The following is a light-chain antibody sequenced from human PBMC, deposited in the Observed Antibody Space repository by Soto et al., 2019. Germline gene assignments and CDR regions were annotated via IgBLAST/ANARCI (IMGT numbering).Light chain of an antibody. CDR3: QQTDSTPIT. V-gene: IGKV1-39*01. CDR1: QPISKN. J-gene: IGKJ5*01. Sequence: DVQMTQAPSSLSASVGDRVTITCRASQPISKNVNWYQQRPGKPPNLLIYASSSLQRGVPPRFSGGGSGTEFTLTSTSLQPEDCATDYCQQTDSTPITFGQGTRLEI. CDR2: ASS.